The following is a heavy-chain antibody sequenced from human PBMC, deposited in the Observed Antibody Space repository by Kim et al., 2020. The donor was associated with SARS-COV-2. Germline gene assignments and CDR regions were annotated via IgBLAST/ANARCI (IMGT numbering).Heavy chain of an antibody. J-gene: IGHJ4*02. CDR2: INHSGST. V-gene: IGHV4-34*01. CDR3: ARGEYYDYVWGSYRFFDY. D-gene: IGHD3-16*02. Sequence: SETLSLTCAVYGGSFSGYHWSWIRQPPGKGLEWIGEINHSGSTNYNPSLKSRVTISVDTSKNQFSLKLCSVTAADTAVYYCARGEYYDYVWGSYRFFDYWGQGTLVTVSS. CDR1: GGSFSGYH.